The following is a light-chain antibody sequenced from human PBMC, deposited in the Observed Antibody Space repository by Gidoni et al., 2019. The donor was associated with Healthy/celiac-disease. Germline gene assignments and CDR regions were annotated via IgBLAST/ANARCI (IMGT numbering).Light chain of an antibody. CDR2: AAS. Sequence: DIQMTQSPSSLSASVGDRVTITCRASQSISSYLNWYQQKPGKAPKLLIYAASSLQSGVPSRFSGSGSGTDFTLTISSRQPEDFATYYCQQSYSTPTFGQXTRLEIK. CDR3: QQSYSTPT. V-gene: IGKV1-39*01. CDR1: QSISSY. J-gene: IGKJ5*01.